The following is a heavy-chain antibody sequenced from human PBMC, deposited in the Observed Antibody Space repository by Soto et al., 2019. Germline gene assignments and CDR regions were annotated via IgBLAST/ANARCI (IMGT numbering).Heavy chain of an antibody. V-gene: IGHV1-2*02. CDR3: ARGGGVGVAGSAAFDM. J-gene: IGHJ3*02. D-gene: IGHD3-3*01. Sequence: QLHLVQSGAVVKKPGASVTVSCSASGYPVTAYYMHWVRQAPGRGLEWMGGINPATGAAKYTQTFPGRVNMTRDTATSTVFLELGGLTSGDTAVFYCARGGGVGVAGSAAFDMWGQGTLVTVSS. CDR1: GYPVTAYY. CDR2: INPATGAA.